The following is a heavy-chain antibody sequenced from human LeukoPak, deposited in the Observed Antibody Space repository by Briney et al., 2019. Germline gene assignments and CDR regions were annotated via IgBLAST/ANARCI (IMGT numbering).Heavy chain of an antibody. CDR1: GFTFSNYA. Sequence: GGSLRLSCAASGFTFSNYAMSWVRQTPGKGLEWVSVISGSGDRTNYADSVTGRFTISRDNAKNTVYLQMNSLRAEDSAVYYCARGPGGSYSFDYWGQGTLVTVSS. V-gene: IGHV3-23*01. CDR3: ARGPGGSYSFDY. CDR2: ISGSGDRT. J-gene: IGHJ4*02. D-gene: IGHD1-26*01.